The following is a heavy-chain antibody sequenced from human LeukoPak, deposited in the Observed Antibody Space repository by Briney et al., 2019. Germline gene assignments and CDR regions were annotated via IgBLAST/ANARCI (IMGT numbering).Heavy chain of an antibody. Sequence: GGSLRLSCAASGFTFSSYGMHWVRQAPGKGLEWVAFIRYDGSNKYYADSVKGRFTISRDNSKNTLYLQMNSLRAEDTAVYYCAKDTLSYYYGSGSYYHPNELDYWGQGTLVTVSS. CDR2: IRYDGSNK. CDR3: AKDTLSYYYGSGSYYHPNELDY. D-gene: IGHD3-10*01. CDR1: GFTFSSYG. J-gene: IGHJ4*02. V-gene: IGHV3-30*02.